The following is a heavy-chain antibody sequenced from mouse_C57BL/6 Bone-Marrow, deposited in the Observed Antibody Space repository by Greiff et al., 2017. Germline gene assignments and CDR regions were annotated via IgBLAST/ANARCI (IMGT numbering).Heavy chain of an antibody. J-gene: IGHJ2*01. D-gene: IGHD2-3*01. CDR3: AGWGDGYYFDY. V-gene: IGHV1-81*01. Sequence: QVQLQQSGAELARPGASVKLSCKASGYTFTSYGIRWVKQRTGQGLAWIGEIYPRSGNTYYNEKFKGKATLTADKSSNTASMGLRSLTSEDSAVYFCAGWGDGYYFDYWGQGTTLTVSS. CDR1: GYTFTSYG. CDR2: IYPRSGNT.